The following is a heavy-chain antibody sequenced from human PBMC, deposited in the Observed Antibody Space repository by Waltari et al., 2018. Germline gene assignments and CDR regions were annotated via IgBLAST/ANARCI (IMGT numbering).Heavy chain of an antibody. Sequence: QVQLQQWGAGLLKPSETLSLTCAVYGGSFSGYYWSWIRQPPGKGLEWIGEINHSGSTNSNPSLKSRVTISVDTSKNQFSLKLSSVTAADTAVYYCAAPPGWLLNAEYFQHWGQGTLVTVSS. V-gene: IGHV4-34*01. CDR3: AAPPGWLLNAEYFQH. CDR2: INHSGST. D-gene: IGHD3-22*01. CDR1: GGSFSGYY. J-gene: IGHJ1*01.